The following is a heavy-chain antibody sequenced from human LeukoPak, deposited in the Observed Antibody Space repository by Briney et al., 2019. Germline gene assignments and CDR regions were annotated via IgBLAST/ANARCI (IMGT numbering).Heavy chain of an antibody. V-gene: IGHV3-49*03. J-gene: IGHJ4*02. CDR2: IRSKAYGGTT. CDR1: GFTFGDYA. D-gene: IGHD3-22*01. CDR3: TRDLPYYYDGSGYSGY. Sequence: GGSLRLSCTASGFTFGDYAMNWFRQAPGKGLEWVGFIRSKAYGGTTEYAASVKGRFTISRDDSKSIAYLQMNSLKNEDTAVYYCTRDLPYYYDGSGYSGYWGQGTLVTVSS.